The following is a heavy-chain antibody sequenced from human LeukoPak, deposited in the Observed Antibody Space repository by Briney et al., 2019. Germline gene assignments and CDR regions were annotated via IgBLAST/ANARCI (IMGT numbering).Heavy chain of an antibody. CDR2: IKQDGSEK. V-gene: IGHV3-7*01. J-gene: IGHJ4*02. Sequence: GGSLRLSCAASGFTFSSYWMSWVRQAPGKGLEWVANIKQDGSEKYYVDSVEGRFTISRDNAKNSLYLQMNSLRAEDTAVYYCARETRGGDIVLMVYAIRTGFDYWGQGTLVTVSS. D-gene: IGHD2-8*01. CDR1: GFTFSSYW. CDR3: ARETRGGDIVLMVYAIRTGFDY.